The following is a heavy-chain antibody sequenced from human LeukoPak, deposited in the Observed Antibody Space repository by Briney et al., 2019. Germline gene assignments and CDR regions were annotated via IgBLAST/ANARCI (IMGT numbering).Heavy chain of an antibody. V-gene: IGHV3-33*01. J-gene: IGHJ4*02. CDR3: ARARGSLGWYSDY. CDR2: IWYDGSKE. D-gene: IGHD6-19*01. CDR1: GFAFSSYG. Sequence: GTSLRLSCAASGFAFSSYGMHWIRQAPGKGLEWVAVIWYDGSKEYYADSVKGRFTISRDNSKNTLHLQMNSLRVEDTAVYYCARARGSLGWYSDYWGQGTLVTVSS.